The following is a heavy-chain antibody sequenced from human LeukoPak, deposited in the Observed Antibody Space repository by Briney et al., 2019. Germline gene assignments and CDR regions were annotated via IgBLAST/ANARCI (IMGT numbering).Heavy chain of an antibody. D-gene: IGHD1-26*01. J-gene: IGHJ3*02. CDR2: TRNEANIYTT. V-gene: IGHV3-72*01. CDR3: ASPVGATTVRAFDI. CDR1: GFIFSDHY. Sequence: SGGSLRLSCAASGFIFSDHYMDWVRQAPGKGLEWVGRTRNEANIYTTKYAASVKGRFTISRDDSKNSLYLQMNSLRTEGTAVYYCASPVGATTVRAFDIWGQGTMVTVSS.